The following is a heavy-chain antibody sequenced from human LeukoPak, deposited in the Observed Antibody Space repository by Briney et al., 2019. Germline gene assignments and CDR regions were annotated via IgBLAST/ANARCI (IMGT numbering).Heavy chain of an antibody. CDR1: GYTFTSYG. J-gene: IGHJ4*02. CDR3: ARAVRGYSYAYLPY. Sequence: ASVRVSCKASGYTFTSYGISWVRQAPGQGLEWMGWISAYDGNTDYAQNLQGRVTMTTDTSTSTAYMELRSLRSDDTAVYYCARAVRGYSYAYLPYWGQGTLVTVSS. CDR2: ISAYDGNT. D-gene: IGHD5-18*01. V-gene: IGHV1-18*01.